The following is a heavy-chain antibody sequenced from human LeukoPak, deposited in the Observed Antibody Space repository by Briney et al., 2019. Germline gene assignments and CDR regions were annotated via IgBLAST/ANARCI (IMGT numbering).Heavy chain of an antibody. J-gene: IGHJ6*02. D-gene: IGHD2-2*01. Sequence: GGSLRLSCAASGFTVSSNYMSWVRQAPGKGLEWVSVIYSGGSTYYADSVKGRFTISRDNSKNTLYLQMNSLRAEDTAVYYCARDMQEIAPYQLPTDYYYYGMDVWGQGTAVTVSS. CDR3: ARDMQEIAPYQLPTDYYYYGMDV. V-gene: IGHV3-53*05. CDR2: IYSGGST. CDR1: GFTVSSNY.